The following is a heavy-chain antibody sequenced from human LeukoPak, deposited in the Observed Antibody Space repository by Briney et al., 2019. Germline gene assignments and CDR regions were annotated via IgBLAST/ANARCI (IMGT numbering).Heavy chain of an antibody. CDR2: IHPYSGGA. CDR1: GYTFTDYY. D-gene: IGHD5-12*01. Sequence: ASVKVSCKASGYTFTDYYIHWVRQAPGQGLEWMGWIHPYSGGAGHAQKFLGWVSMTRDTSISTAYMELTRLRSGDTAVYYCARDLIHSDVVATPDAFDLWGQGTMVTVSS. V-gene: IGHV1-2*04. J-gene: IGHJ3*01. CDR3: ARDLIHSDVVATPDAFDL.